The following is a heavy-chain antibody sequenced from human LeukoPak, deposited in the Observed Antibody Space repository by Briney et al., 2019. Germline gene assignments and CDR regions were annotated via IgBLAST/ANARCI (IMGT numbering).Heavy chain of an antibody. Sequence: GESLKISCKASGYSFSTYWIGWVRQMPGKGLEWMGIIYPGDSDTRYSPSFQGQVTISADKSISTAYLQWSRLKASDTAMYYCARKSRADYWGQGTLVTVSS. CDR2: IYPGDSDT. V-gene: IGHV5-51*01. J-gene: IGHJ4*02. CDR3: ARKSRADY. CDR1: GYSFSTYW.